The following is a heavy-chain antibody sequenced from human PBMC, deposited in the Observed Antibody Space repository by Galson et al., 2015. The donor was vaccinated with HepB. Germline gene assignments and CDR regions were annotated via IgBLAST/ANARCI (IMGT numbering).Heavy chain of an antibody. J-gene: IGHJ4*02. CDR1: GYTFTGYF. D-gene: IGHD2-2*02. CDR2: INPKSGDT. Sequence: SVKVSCKASGYTFTGYFMHWVRQAPGQGLEWMGWINPKSGDTNYAQKFQGRVTMTRDTSISTAYVELSRLRSDDTAVYYCARGAGSVVPAAILFYFDYWGQGTLVTVSS. V-gene: IGHV1-2*02. CDR3: ARGAGSVVPAAILFYFDY.